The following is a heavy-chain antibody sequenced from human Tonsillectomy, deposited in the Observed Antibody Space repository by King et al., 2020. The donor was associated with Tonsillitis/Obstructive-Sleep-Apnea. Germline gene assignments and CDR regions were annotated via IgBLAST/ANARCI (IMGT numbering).Heavy chain of an antibody. CDR1: GFTFDDYT. CDR2: ICWDGGST. V-gene: IGHV3-43*01. D-gene: IGHD1-26*01. Sequence: QLVQSGGVVVQPGGSLRLSCAASGFTFDDYTMHWVRQAPGKGLVWVSLICWDGGSTYYADSVKGRFTIFSDKSKNSLYLQMNSMRTEDNDLYYCAKESSGSYLMKFLDYWGQGTLVTVSS. CDR3: AKESSGSYLMKFLDY. J-gene: IGHJ4*02.